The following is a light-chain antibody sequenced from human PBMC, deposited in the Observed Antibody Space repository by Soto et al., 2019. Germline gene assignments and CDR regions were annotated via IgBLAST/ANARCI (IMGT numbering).Light chain of an antibody. J-gene: IGKJ2*01. CDR1: QSISSW. V-gene: IGKV1-5*03. CDR2: KAS. Sequence: DIHMTQSPSTLSASVGDRVTITCRASQSISSWLAWYQQKPGKAPNLLIYKASSLESGVPSSFSGSGSGSEFTLTISSLQPDDFATYYCQQYNSYSYTFGQGTKLEIK. CDR3: QQYNSYSYT.